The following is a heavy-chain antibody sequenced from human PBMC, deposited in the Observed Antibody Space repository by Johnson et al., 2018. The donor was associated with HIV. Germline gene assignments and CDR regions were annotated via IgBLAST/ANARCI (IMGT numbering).Heavy chain of an antibody. CDR1: GFTFSSYW. J-gene: IGHJ3*02. CDR2: IKQDGSEK. D-gene: IGHD1-26*01. CDR3: ARDLSGSYRSDAFNI. Sequence: EVQLVESGGGLVQPGGSLRLSCAASGFTFSSYWMSWVRQAPGKGLEWVANIKQDGSEKYYVDSVKGRFTISRDNAKNSLYLQMNSLRAEDTAVYYCARDLSGSYRSDAFNIWGQGTSVTVSS. V-gene: IGHV3-7*01.